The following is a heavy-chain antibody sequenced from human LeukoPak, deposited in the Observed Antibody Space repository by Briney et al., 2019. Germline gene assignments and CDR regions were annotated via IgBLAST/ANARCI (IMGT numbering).Heavy chain of an antibody. CDR2: INHSGST. CDR3: ARGRGAGYCSGGSCYRNYYYYGMDV. J-gene: IGHJ6*02. Sequence: SQTLSLTCAVYGXSFSGYYGSWIRQPPGKGLECIGEINHSGSTNYNPSLKSRVTISVDTSKNQFALKLSSVTAADTAVYYCARGRGAGYCSGGSCYRNYYYYGMDVWGQGTTVTVSS. CDR1: GXSFSGYY. D-gene: IGHD2-15*01. V-gene: IGHV4-34*01.